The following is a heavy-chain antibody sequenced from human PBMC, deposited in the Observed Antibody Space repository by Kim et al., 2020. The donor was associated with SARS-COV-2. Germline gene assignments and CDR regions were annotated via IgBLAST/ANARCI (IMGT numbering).Heavy chain of an antibody. CDR1: GFTFDDHA. Sequence: GGSLRLSCAASGFTFDDHAMHWVRQAPGKGLEWVSGISWNGGSIDYAGSVKGRFTISRDNAKSSLYLQMNSLRTEDTAFYYCAREKNPSAYYYMDVWGQGTTVTVSS. J-gene: IGHJ6*02. CDR2: ISWNGGSI. V-gene: IGHV3-9*01. CDR3: AREKNPSAYYYMDV.